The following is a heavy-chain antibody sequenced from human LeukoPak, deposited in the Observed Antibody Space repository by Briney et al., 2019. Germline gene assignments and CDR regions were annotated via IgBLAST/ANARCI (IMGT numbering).Heavy chain of an antibody. CDR2: ISGDGGST. Sequence: GGSLRLXCAASGFTYDDYAMHWVRRAPGKGLESVSLISGDGGSTYYADSVKGRFTISRDNSKNSLYLQMNSLRTEDTALYYCAKDKGGWLQLSYWGQGTLVTVSS. V-gene: IGHV3-43*02. CDR1: GFTYDDYA. J-gene: IGHJ4*02. D-gene: IGHD5-24*01. CDR3: AKDKGGWLQLSY.